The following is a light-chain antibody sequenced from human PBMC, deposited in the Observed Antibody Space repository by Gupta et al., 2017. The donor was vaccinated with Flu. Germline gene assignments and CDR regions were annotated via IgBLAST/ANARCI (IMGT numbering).Light chain of an antibody. CDR1: RSISSS. CDR3: QQYNNYPWT. Sequence: GDNVTITCRASRSISSSLAGYHQKSGKAPNRLIYKASSLESGVPSRSSGSGSGTEVTLTISSLQPDDFATYYCQQYNNYPWTFGQGTKVEIK. J-gene: IGKJ1*01. CDR2: KAS. V-gene: IGKV1-5*03.